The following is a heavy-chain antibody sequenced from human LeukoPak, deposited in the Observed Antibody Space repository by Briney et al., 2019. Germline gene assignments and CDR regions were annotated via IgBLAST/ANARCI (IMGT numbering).Heavy chain of an antibody. Sequence: GGSLRLSCAASGFTFSSYAMSWVRQAPGKGLEWVSAISGSGGSTYYADSVKGRFTISRDNSKDTLYLQMNSLRAEDTAVYYCAKDPAYSTVTLFDYWGQGTLVTVSS. CDR2: ISGSGGST. D-gene: IGHD4-17*01. CDR3: AKDPAYSTVTLFDY. J-gene: IGHJ4*02. V-gene: IGHV3-23*01. CDR1: GFTFSSYA.